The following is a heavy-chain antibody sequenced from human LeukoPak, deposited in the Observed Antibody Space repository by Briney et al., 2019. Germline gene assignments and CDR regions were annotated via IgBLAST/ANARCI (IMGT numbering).Heavy chain of an antibody. Sequence: SETLSLTCTVSGGSISTGGSYWSWIRQLPGKGLEWIGYISYREITNYNPSLKSRVTISVDRSKNQFSLKLSSVTAADTAVYYCARDIPFDYWGQGTLVTVSS. V-gene: IGHV4-31*03. CDR3: ARDIPFDY. CDR2: ISYREIT. CDR1: GGSISTGGSY. J-gene: IGHJ4*02.